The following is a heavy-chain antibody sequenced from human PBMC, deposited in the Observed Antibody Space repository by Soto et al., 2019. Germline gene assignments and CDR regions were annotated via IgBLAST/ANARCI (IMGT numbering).Heavy chain of an antibody. Sequence: QGTLKESGPTLVKPTQTLTLTCSFSGFSLSTSGVGVGWIRQSPGKALEWLALIYWSVDDHYRPSLKSRLSIIKDPAKNHAVLITTDMDPVDTSTYYCARVLATLPVFAFDIWGQGTMVTVSS. V-gene: IGHV2-5*01. D-gene: IGHD3-3*02. J-gene: IGHJ3*02. CDR3: ARVLATLPVFAFDI. CDR2: IYWSVDD. CDR1: GFSLSTSGVG.